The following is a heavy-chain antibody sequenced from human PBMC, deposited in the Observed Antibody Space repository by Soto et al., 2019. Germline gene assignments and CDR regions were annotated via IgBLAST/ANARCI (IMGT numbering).Heavy chain of an antibody. D-gene: IGHD3-22*01. J-gene: IGHJ5*02. CDR1: GYAFTGYA. V-gene: IGHV1-3*01. CDR3: ARGDYYDSSGLDL. Sequence: QAHLVQSGAEVRKPGASVKLSCTAAGYAFTGYAIHWVRQAPGQGLEWMGWINAGNGYTKFSQNFQGRVSVTRDTSSSMAYMELSSLRFEDTAVYYCARGDYYDSSGLDLWGQGNLVTVSS. CDR2: INAGNGYT.